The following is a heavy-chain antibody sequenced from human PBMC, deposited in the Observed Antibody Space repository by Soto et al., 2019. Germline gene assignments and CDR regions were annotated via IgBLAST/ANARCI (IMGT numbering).Heavy chain of an antibody. J-gene: IGHJ6*03. D-gene: IGHD3-3*01. Sequence: GGSLRLSCAASGFTFSGSAMHWVRQASGKGLEWVGRIRSKANSYATAYAASVKGRFTISRDDSKNTAYLQMNSLKTEDTAVYYCTRLRWDFWSGPRIYYYYYMDVWGKGTTVTVSS. V-gene: IGHV3-73*01. CDR2: IRSKANSYAT. CDR3: TRLRWDFWSGPRIYYYYYMDV. CDR1: GFTFSGSA.